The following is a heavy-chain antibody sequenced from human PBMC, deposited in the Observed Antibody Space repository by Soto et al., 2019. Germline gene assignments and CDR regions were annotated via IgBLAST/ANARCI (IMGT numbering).Heavy chain of an antibody. CDR3: ARGPYYYGSGTYYMDV. CDR2: TYYRSKWYN. D-gene: IGHD3-10*01. J-gene: IGHJ6*03. Sequence: SQTLSLTCVISGDSVSSNSAAWNWIRQSPSRGLEWLGRTYYRSKWYNDYAVSVKSRITINPDTSKNQFSLQLNSVTPEDTAVYYCARGPYYYGSGTYYMDVWGKGTTVTVSS. V-gene: IGHV6-1*01. CDR1: GDSVSSNSAA.